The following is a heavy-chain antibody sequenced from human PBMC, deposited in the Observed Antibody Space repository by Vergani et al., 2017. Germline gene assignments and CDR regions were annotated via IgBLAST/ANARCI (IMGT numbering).Heavy chain of an antibody. CDR1: GFTFSSYG. J-gene: IGHJ5*02. V-gene: IGHV3-30*03. Sequence: QVQLVESGGGVVQPGRSLRLSCAASGFTFSSYGMHWVRQAPGKGLEWVAVISYDGSNKYYADSVKGRFTISRDNSKNTLYLQMNSLRAEDTAVYYCARMVRGVIITVHWFDPWGQGTLVTVSS. D-gene: IGHD3-10*01. CDR2: ISYDGSNK. CDR3: ARMVRGVIITVHWFDP.